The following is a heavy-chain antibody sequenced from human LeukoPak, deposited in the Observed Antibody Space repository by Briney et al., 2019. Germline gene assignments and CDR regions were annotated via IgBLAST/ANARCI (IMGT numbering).Heavy chain of an antibody. CDR3: ARHETGDYDILTGALY. CDR2: TGAYNGNT. CDR1: GYTFTSYG. D-gene: IGHD3-9*01. V-gene: IGHV1-18*01. Sequence: GASVKVSCRTSGYTFTSYGINWVRQAPGQGLEWMGWTGAYNGNTNYAPKFQDRVTMTTDTSTSTAYLQWSSLKASDTAMYYCARHETGDYDILTGALYWGQGTLVTVSS. J-gene: IGHJ4*02.